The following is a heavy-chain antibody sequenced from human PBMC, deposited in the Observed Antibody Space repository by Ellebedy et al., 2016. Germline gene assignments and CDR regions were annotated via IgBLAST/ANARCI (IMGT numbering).Heavy chain of an antibody. CDR3: AGDSRGITARGTSLHY. CDR1: GFTVSDNY. J-gene: IGHJ4*02. V-gene: IGHV3-53*01. D-gene: IGHD6-13*01. Sequence: GGSLRLSCAVSGFTVSDNYMSWVRQAPGKGLEWVATLYRTGSTFYPDSAKGRFTISRDNSKNTMYRQMNSLGVEDTAVYYCAGDSRGITARGTSLHYWGQGTLVIVS. CDR2: LYRTGST.